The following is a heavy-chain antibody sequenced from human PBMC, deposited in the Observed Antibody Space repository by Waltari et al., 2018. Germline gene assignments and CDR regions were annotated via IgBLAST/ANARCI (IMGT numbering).Heavy chain of an antibody. CDR3: AKDLGNYYGSGSDYTAEYCFDY. CDR1: GFTFSSYA. D-gene: IGHD3-10*01. Sequence: EVQLLESGGGLVQPGGSLRLSCAASGFTFSSYAMSWVRQAPGQGLEWVSAMSGSGGGTYYADSVKGRFTISKDNSKNTLYLQMSSLRAEDTAVYYCAKDLGNYYGSGSDYTAEYCFDYWGQGTLVTVSS. V-gene: IGHV3-23*01. J-gene: IGHJ4*02. CDR2: MSGSGGGT.